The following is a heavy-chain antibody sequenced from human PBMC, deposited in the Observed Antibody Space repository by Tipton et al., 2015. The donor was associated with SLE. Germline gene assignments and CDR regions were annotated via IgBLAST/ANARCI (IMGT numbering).Heavy chain of an antibody. CDR3: AGGFYYGSGTFSDFEY. Sequence: TLSLTCTVSGGSISSSSYYWGWIRQPPGKGLEWIGRIYYSGSSYYNPSLKSRVTISVDKSKSQFSLKLSSVTAADTAVYYCAGGFYYGSGTFSDFEYWGQGTLATVSS. D-gene: IGHD3-10*01. CDR2: IYYSGSS. J-gene: IGHJ4*02. CDR1: GGSISSSSYY. V-gene: IGHV4-39*07.